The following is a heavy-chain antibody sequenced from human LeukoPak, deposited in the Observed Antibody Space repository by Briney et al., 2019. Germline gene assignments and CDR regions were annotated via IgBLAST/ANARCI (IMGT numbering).Heavy chain of an antibody. Sequence: SETLSLTCTVSGGSISSYYWSWIRRPPGKGLEWIGYIFYSGSTNYNPSLKSRVTISVDTSKNQFSLKLSSVTAADTAVYYCARGYEGAAASVAFDIWGQGTMVIVSS. V-gene: IGHV4-59*08. CDR1: GGSISSYY. CDR3: ARGYEGAAASVAFDI. CDR2: IFYSGST. D-gene: IGHD6-13*01. J-gene: IGHJ3*02.